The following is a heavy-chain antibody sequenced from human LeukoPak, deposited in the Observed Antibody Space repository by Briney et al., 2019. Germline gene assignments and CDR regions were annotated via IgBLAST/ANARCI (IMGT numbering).Heavy chain of an antibody. CDR3: ARATGYYDSSGYYRSFYFDY. V-gene: IGHV1-2*02. CDR2: INPNSGGT. CDR1: GYTFTGYY. D-gene: IGHD3-22*01. Sequence: GASVKVSCKASGYTFTGYYMHWVRQAPGQGLEWMGWINPNSGGTNYAQKFQGRVTMTRDTSGSTAYMELNRLRSDDTAVYYCARATGYYDSSGYYRSFYFDYWGQGSLVTVSS. J-gene: IGHJ4*02.